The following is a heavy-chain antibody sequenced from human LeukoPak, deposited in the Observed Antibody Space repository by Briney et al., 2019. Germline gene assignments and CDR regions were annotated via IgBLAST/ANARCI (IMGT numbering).Heavy chain of an antibody. CDR2: IYHSGST. CDR3: ARGRGWFDP. J-gene: IGHJ5*02. CDR1: GGSISSGGYS. Sequence: SETLSLTCAVSGGSISSGGYSWGWIRQPPGKGLEWIGYIYHSGSTYYNPSLKSRVTISVDRSKNQFSLKLSSVTAADTAMYYCARGRGWFDPWGQGTLVTVSS. V-gene: IGHV4-30-2*01.